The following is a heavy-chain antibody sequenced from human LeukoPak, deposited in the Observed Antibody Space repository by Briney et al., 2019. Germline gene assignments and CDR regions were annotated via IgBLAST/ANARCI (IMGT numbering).Heavy chain of an antibody. V-gene: IGHV3-7*01. D-gene: IGHD1-26*01. Sequence: GGSLRLSCVVSGFTYSDYWMGWVRQAPGEGLEWVANIKPDGSATYYVDSVKGRFTISRDNAQSSLSLQMSSLRVEDTAVYYRATTPAWELSRGSWFDPWGQGTLVTVSS. CDR1: GFTYSDYW. J-gene: IGHJ5*02. CDR2: IKPDGSAT. CDR3: ATTPAWELSRGSWFDP.